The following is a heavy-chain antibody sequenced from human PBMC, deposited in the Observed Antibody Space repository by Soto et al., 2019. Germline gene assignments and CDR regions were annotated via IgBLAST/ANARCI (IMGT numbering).Heavy chain of an antibody. V-gene: IGHV1-46*01. CDR3: ARDQQQLVHYYYYGMDV. CDR2: INPSGGST. J-gene: IGHJ6*02. Sequence: ASVKVSCKASGYTFTSYYMHWARQAPGQGLEWMGIINPSGGSTSYARKFQGRVTMTRDTSTSTVYMELSSLRSEDTAVYYCARDQQQLVHYYYYGMDVWGQGTTVTVSS. CDR1: GYTFTSYY. D-gene: IGHD6-13*01.